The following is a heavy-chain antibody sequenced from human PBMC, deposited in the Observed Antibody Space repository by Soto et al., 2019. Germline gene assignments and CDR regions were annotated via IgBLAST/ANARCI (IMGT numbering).Heavy chain of an antibody. V-gene: IGHV4-31*03. Sequence: QVQLQESGPGLVKPSQTLSLTCTVSGGSNIRDGYYWSWIRQPPGKGLEWIAYISYSWSSYSNPSLRSRVTISPDTSKNQFSLTLTSVTAADTAVYFCARATPAGSADFWGQGTLVTVSS. CDR1: GGSNIRDGYY. CDR3: ARATPAGSADF. J-gene: IGHJ4*02. D-gene: IGHD2-2*01. CDR2: ISYSWSS.